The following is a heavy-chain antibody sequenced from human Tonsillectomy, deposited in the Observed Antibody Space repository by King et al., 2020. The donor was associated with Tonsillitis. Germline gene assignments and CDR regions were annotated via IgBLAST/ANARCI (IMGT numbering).Heavy chain of an antibody. CDR2: TSGSSSYT. Sequence: VQLVESGGGLVKPGGSLRLSCAASGFNFSDYYMTWIRQAPGKGLEWVSYTSGSSSYTNNADSVKGRFTISRDNAQNSLYLQMNSLRAEDTAVYYCARAIRLDYWGQGTLVTVSS. V-gene: IGHV3-11*05. J-gene: IGHJ4*02. CDR3: ARAIRLDY. CDR1: GFNFSDYY.